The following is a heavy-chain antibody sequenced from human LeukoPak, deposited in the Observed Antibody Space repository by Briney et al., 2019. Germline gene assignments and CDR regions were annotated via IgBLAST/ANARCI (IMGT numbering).Heavy chain of an antibody. CDR3: AVGAAAN. Sequence: SETLSLTCAVYGGSFSGDDWSWIRQPPGKGLEWIGEINHSGSTNYNPSLKSRVTISVDTSKNQFSLKLSSVTAADTAVYYCAVGAAANWGQGTLVTVSS. CDR1: GGSFSGDD. D-gene: IGHD2-15*01. CDR2: INHSGST. V-gene: IGHV4-34*01. J-gene: IGHJ4*02.